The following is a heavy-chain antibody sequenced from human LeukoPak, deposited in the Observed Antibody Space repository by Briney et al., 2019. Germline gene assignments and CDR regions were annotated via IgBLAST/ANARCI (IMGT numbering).Heavy chain of an antibody. CDR2: IYYSGST. J-gene: IGHJ4*02. D-gene: IGHD5-18*01. V-gene: IGHV4-39*07. CDR1: GDSISSTSYY. CDR3: ARDRDTAIFAPTGCFDY. Sequence: PSETLSLTCTVSGDSISSTSYYWDWIRQPPGKGLEWIGSIYYSGSTYYNPSLKSRVTISVDTSKNQFSLQLSSVTAADTAVYYCARDRDTAIFAPTGCFDYWGQGTLVTVSS.